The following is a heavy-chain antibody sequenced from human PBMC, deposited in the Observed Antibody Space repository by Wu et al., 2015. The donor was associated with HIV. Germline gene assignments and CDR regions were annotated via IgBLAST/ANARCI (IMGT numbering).Heavy chain of an antibody. CDR2: IIPIFGTA. CDR1: GGTFSSYA. V-gene: IGHV1-69*13. Sequence: QVQLVQSGAEVKKPGSSVKVSCKASGGTFSSYAISWVRQAPGQGLEWMGRIIPIFGTANYAQKFQGRVTITADESTSTAYMELSSLRSEDTAVYYCAREGTYYYDSSGYSADAFDIWGQGTSGHRLF. D-gene: IGHD3-22*01. J-gene: IGHJ3*02. CDR3: AREGTYYYDSSGYSADAFDI.